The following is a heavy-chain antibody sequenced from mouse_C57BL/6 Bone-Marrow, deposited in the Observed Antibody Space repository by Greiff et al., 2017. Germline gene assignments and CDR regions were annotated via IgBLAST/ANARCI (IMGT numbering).Heavy chain of an antibody. CDR2: IYPGDGDT. V-gene: IGHV1-80*01. CDR1: GYAFSSYW. J-gene: IGHJ2*01. Sequence: VKLMESGAELVKPGASVKISCKASGYAFSSYWMNWVKQRPGKGLEWIGQIYPGDGDTNYNGKFKGKATLTADKSSSTAYMQLSSLTSEDSAVYFCARWNWVYFDYWGQGTTLTVSS. D-gene: IGHD4-1*01. CDR3: ARWNWVYFDY.